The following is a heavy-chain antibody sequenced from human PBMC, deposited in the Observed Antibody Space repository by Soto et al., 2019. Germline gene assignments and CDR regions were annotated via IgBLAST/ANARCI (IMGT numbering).Heavy chain of an antibody. D-gene: IGHD1-1*01. CDR3: AKSENWNRRRNWFDP. CDR1: GFTFSRSA. V-gene: IGHV3-23*01. Sequence: GGSLRLACAASGFTFSRSAMSWVRQASGKGLEWVAAISGSGGNTYYADSVKGRFAISRDNSQASLVLQMNSLRAEDTAVYYCAKSENWNRRRNWFDPWGQGTLVTVSS. J-gene: IGHJ5*02. CDR2: ISGSGGNT.